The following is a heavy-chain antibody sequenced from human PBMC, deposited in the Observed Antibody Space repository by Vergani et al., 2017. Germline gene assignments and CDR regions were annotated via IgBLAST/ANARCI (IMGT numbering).Heavy chain of an antibody. J-gene: IGHJ4*02. Sequence: QLQLQQSGPGLVKPSETLFLTCTVPADSISSGSYYWGWIRQPPGKSLEWIGSIYYSGLTYYNPYLKSRVAISVDTSKNKFSLKVTSVTAADTAVYFCARQRPGSGWSPGDFDDWGQGILVTVSS. V-gene: IGHV4-39*01. CDR1: ADSISSGSYY. D-gene: IGHD6-19*01. CDR2: IYYSGLT. CDR3: ARQRPGSGWSPGDFDD.